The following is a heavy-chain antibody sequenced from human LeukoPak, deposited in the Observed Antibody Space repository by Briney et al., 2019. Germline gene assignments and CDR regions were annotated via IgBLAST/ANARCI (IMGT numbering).Heavy chain of an antibody. CDR1: GYTFTSYG. Sequence: GASVKVSCKASGYTFTSYGISWVRQAPGQGLEWMGWISAYNGNTNYAQKLQGRVTMTTDTSTSTAYMELSSLRSEDMAVYYCATLYSGSYWGAFDIWGQGAMVTVSS. V-gene: IGHV1-18*03. CDR2: ISAYNGNT. D-gene: IGHD1-26*01. CDR3: ATLYSGSYWGAFDI. J-gene: IGHJ3*02.